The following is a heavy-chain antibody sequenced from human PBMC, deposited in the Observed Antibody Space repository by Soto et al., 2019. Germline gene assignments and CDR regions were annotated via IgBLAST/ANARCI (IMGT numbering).Heavy chain of an antibody. J-gene: IGHJ5*02. V-gene: IGHV6-1*01. CDR2: TYYRSKWYN. Sequence: PSQTLSLTCAISGDSVSSNSAAWNWIRQSPSRGLEWLGRTYYRSKWYNDYAVSVKSRITINPDTSKNQFSLQLNSVTPEDTAVYYCARDPRVRDSSSWRNWFDPWGQGTLVTVPQ. CDR1: GDSVSSNSAA. D-gene: IGHD6-13*01. CDR3: ARDPRVRDSSSWRNWFDP.